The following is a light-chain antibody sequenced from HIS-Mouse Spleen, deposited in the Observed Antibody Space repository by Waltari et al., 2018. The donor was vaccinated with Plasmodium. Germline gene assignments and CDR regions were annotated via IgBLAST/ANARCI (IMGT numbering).Light chain of an antibody. CDR1: QSVSSY. CDR2: DAS. Sequence: IVLTQSPATLSLSPGERATLPCRASQSVSSYLAWYQQKPGQAPRLLIYDASNMATGIPARFSGSGSGTDFTLTISSLEPEDFAVYYCQQRSNWPLTFGGGTKVEIK. J-gene: IGKJ4*01. V-gene: IGKV3-11*01. CDR3: QQRSNWPLT.